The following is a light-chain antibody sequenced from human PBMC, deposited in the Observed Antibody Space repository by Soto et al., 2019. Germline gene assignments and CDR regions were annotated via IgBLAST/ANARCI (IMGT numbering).Light chain of an antibody. V-gene: IGLV2-14*01. CDR1: SNDIGYYNY. CDR2: EVR. J-gene: IGLJ2*01. CDR3: SSYTTTSSVV. Sequence: QSVLTQPASVSGSPGQSITISCTATSNDIGYYNYVSWYQQHPAKAPKLMIYEVRNRPSGISNRFSGSKSGNTASLTISGLQAEDEADYYCSSYTTTSSVVFGGGTKLTVL.